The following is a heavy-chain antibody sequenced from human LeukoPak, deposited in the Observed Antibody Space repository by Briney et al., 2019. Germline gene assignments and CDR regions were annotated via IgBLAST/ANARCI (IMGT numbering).Heavy chain of an antibody. CDR2: IIPIFGTA. D-gene: IGHD4-17*01. CDR1: GGTFSSYA. CDR3: ASYYAGYGDYRGTPNAFDI. J-gene: IGHJ3*02. V-gene: IGHV1-69*05. Sequence: SVKVSCKASGGTFSSYAISWVRQAPGQGLEWMGGIIPIFGTANYAQKFQGRVTITTDESTSTAYMELSSLRSEDTAVYYCASYYAGYGDYRGTPNAFDIWGQGPMVTVSS.